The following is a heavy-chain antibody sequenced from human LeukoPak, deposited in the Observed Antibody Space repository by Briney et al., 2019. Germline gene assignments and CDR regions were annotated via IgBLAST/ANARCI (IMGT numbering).Heavy chain of an antibody. V-gene: IGHV4-39*01. D-gene: IGHD6-13*01. J-gene: IGHJ4*02. CDR3: ARRRSSWYYVDF. CDR1: GFSINTSSYY. CDR2: VYYSGST. Sequence: PSKTLSLTCTVSGFSINTSSYYWGWIRQPPGKGLEWIGSVYYSGSTYYNPSLRSRVTISVDTSKNQFSLKLSSVTAADTAVYYCARRRSSWYYVDFWGQGTLVTVSS.